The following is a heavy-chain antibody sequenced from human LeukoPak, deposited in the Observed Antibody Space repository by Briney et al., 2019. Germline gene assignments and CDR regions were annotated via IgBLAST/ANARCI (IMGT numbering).Heavy chain of an antibody. CDR3: ASLPPSSVDY. V-gene: IGHV1-46*01. J-gene: IGHJ4*02. CDR1: GGTFSSYA. D-gene: IGHD6-25*01. Sequence: ASVKVSCKASGGTFSSYAISWVRQAPGQGLEWMGIINPSGDITTYAQKFQGRVTMTRDMSTSTVYMELSSLRFEDTAVYYCASLPPSSVDYWGQGTLVTVSS. CDR2: INPSGDIT.